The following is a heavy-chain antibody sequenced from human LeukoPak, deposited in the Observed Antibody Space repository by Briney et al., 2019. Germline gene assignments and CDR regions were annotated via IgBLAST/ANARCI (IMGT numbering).Heavy chain of an antibody. CDR3: GSGYYVHYYYMDV. Sequence: GASVKVSCTASGGTFSSYAISWVRQAPGQGLEWMGGIIPIFGTANYAQKFQGRVTITTNESTSTAYMELSSLRSEDTAVYYCGSGYYVHYYYMDVWGKGTTVTVSS. J-gene: IGHJ6*03. CDR2: IIPIFGTA. D-gene: IGHD3-22*01. CDR1: GGTFSSYA. V-gene: IGHV1-69*05.